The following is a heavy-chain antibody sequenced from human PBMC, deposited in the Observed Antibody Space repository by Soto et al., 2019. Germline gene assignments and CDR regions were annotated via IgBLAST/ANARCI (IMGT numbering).Heavy chain of an antibody. V-gene: IGHV4-39*02. CDR2: IYYSGST. D-gene: IGHD2-15*01. Sequence: SETLSLTCTVSGGSISSSSYYWGWIRQPPGKGLEWIGSIYYSGSTYYNPSLKSRVTISVDTSTSTAYMELRSLRSDDTAVYYCARDIVVVVAATAPFGYWGQGTLVTVSS. CDR3: ARDIVVVVAATAPFGY. CDR1: GGSISSSSYY. J-gene: IGHJ4*02.